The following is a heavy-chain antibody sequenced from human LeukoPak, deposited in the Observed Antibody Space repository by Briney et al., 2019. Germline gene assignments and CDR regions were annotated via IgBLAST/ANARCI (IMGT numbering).Heavy chain of an antibody. CDR2: IYYSGST. Sequence: SETLSLTCTVSGGSISSSSYYWGWIRQPPGKGLEWIGSIYYSGSTYYNPSLKSRVTISVDTSKNQFSLKLSSVTAADTAVYYCERTEGIRVDTAMGFDYWGQGTLVTVSS. CDR3: ERTEGIRVDTAMGFDY. V-gene: IGHV4-39*01. D-gene: IGHD5-18*01. J-gene: IGHJ4*02. CDR1: GGSISSSSYY.